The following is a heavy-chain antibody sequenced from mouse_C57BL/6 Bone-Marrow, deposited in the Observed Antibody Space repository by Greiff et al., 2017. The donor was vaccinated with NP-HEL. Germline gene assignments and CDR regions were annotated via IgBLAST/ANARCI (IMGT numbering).Heavy chain of an antibody. J-gene: IGHJ4*01. Sequence: VQLQQPGAELVKPGASVKLSCKASGYTFTSYWMHWVKQRPGQGLEWIGMIHPNSGSTNYNEKFKSKATLTVDKSSSTAYMQLSSLTSEDSAVYYCARLYDYDDGYYAMDYWGQGTSVTVSS. D-gene: IGHD2-4*01. V-gene: IGHV1-64*01. CDR2: IHPNSGST. CDR3: ARLYDYDDGYYAMDY. CDR1: GYTFTSYW.